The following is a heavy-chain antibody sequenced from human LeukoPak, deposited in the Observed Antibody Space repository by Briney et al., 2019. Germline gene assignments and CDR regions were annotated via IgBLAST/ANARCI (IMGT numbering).Heavy chain of an antibody. V-gene: IGHV3-23*01. J-gene: IGHJ4*02. CDR1: GFTFTNSA. Sequence: QPGGSLRLSCAASGFTFTNSAMTWVRQAPGKGLEWVSTVSGSGGNTYYADSVKGRFTISRDNSENTLYLQMNSLRAQDTAVYYCAKSLAMPGSPDYWGQGTLVTVSS. CDR2: VSGSGGNT. D-gene: IGHD6-19*01. CDR3: AKSLAMPGSPDY.